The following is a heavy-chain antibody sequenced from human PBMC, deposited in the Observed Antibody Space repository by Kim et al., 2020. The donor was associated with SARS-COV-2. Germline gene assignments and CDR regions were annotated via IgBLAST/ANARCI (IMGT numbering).Heavy chain of an antibody. D-gene: IGHD3-10*01. CDR1: GGSFSGYY. CDR3: ARGVTMVRGPFEDV. V-gene: IGHV4-34*01. J-gene: IGHJ6*02. CDR2: INHSGST. Sequence: SETLSLTCAVYGGSFSGYYWSWIRQPPGKGLEWIGEINHSGSTNYNPSLKSRVTISVDTSKNQFSLKLSSVTAADTAVYYCARGVTMVRGPFEDVWGQGTTVTVSS.